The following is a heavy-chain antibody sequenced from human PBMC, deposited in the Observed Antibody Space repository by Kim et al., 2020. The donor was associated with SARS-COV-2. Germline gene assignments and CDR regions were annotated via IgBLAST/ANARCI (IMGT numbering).Heavy chain of an antibody. CDR3: AKNGGLNFMYFDY. V-gene: IGHV3-23*01. Sequence: GGSLRLSCAASGFTFSSYAMSWVRQAPGKGLEWVSSISGSGGRTYSADSVKGRFTISRDNSKNTLYLQMNSLRAEDTAVYYCAKNGGLNFMYFDYWGQETLVTVSS. J-gene: IGHJ4*02. CDR1: GFTFSSYA. D-gene: IGHD2-21*02. CDR2: ISGSGGRT.